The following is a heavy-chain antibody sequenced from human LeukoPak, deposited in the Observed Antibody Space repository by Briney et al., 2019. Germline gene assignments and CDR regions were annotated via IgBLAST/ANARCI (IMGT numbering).Heavy chain of an antibody. CDR3: ARSPNYDFWSGYYNYYYYYMDV. J-gene: IGHJ6*03. Sequence: AGGSLRLSCAASGFTFSSYGMSWVRQAPGKGLEWVSAISGSGGSTYYADSVKGRFTISRDNSKNTLYLQMNSLRAEDTAVYYCARSPNYDFWSGYYNYYYYYMDVWGEGTTVTVSS. CDR2: ISGSGGST. D-gene: IGHD3-3*01. CDR1: GFTFSSYG. V-gene: IGHV3-23*01.